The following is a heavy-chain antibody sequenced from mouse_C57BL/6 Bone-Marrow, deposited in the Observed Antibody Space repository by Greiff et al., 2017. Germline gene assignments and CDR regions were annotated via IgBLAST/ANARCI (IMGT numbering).Heavy chain of an antibody. V-gene: IGHV14-4*01. J-gene: IGHJ2*01. CDR3: TYFTTVAVRYYFDY. CDR1: GFNIKDDY. CDR2: IDPENGDT. Sequence: VQLQQSGAELVRPGASVKLSCTASGFNIKDDYMHWVKQRPEQGLEWIGWIDPENGDTESASKFQGKATLTADTSSNTAYLQLSSLTSEDTAVYYCTYFTTVAVRYYFDYWGQGTTLTVSS. D-gene: IGHD1-1*01.